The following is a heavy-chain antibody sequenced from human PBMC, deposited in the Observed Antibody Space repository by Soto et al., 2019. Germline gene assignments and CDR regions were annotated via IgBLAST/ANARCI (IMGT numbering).Heavy chain of an antibody. V-gene: IGHV3-30*18. J-gene: IGHJ4*01. CDR2: ISYDGSNK. Sequence: QVQLVESGGGVVQPGRSLRLSCAASGFTFSSYGMHWVRQAPGKGLEWVAVISYDGSNKYYADSVTGRFTISRDNSKNTLYLQLNSLRAADTAVYYCAKDDCTGGSCYGFGGYWGQGTLVTVSS. CDR1: GFTFSSYG. CDR3: AKDDCTGGSCYGFGGY. D-gene: IGHD2-15*01.